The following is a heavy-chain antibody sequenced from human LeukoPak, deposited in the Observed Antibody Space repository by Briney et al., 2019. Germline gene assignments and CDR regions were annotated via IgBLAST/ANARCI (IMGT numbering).Heavy chain of an antibody. CDR3: ARELAAGPSDH. CDR2: SRSKANSYVA. J-gene: IGHJ4*02. CDR1: GFTFSSYG. Sequence: GGSLRLSCAASGFTFSSYGMHWVRQAPGKGLQWVGHSRSKANSYVAEYAAPVKGRFTISRDDSKNSVFLQMDSLKTEDTAVYYCARELAAGPSDHWGQGTLVTVSS. V-gene: IGHV3-72*01. D-gene: IGHD6-13*01.